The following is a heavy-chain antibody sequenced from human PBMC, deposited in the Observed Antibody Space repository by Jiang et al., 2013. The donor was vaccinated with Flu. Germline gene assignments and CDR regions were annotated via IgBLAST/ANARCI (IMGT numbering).Heavy chain of an antibody. V-gene: IGHV4-38-2*02. CDR3: ARDDYNNHDMAG. Sequence: GLVNAFGDPVPHLRCLWLLHQQWLLWAWVRQPPGKGLEWIGSIVHSGSTKYNPSLKSRVTISVDTSNNQFSLKLTSVTAADTAVYYCARDDYNNHDMAGWGQGTLVTVSS. CDR1: LLHQQWLL. D-gene: IGHD4-11*01. CDR2: IVHSGST. J-gene: IGHJ4*02.